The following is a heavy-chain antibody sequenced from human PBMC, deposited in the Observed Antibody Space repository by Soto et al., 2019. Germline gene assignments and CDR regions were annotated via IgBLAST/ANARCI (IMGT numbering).Heavy chain of an antibody. Sequence: SETLSLTCTVSGGSISTYYWSWIRQPPGKGLEWIGYIYYSGSTNYNPSLKSRVTISVDTSKNQFSLTLSSVTAADTAVYYCARDVGSGSYYDRYYFYGMDVWGQGTTVTVSS. CDR3: ARDVGSGSYYDRYYFYGMDV. J-gene: IGHJ6*02. D-gene: IGHD3-10*01. CDR2: IYYSGST. CDR1: GGSISTYY. V-gene: IGHV4-59*01.